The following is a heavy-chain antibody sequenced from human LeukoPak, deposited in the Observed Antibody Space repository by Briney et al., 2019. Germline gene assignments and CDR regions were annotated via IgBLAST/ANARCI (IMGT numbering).Heavy chain of an antibody. CDR2: FDPEDGET. CDR1: GYTLTELS. J-gene: IGHJ4*02. CDR3: ATDLMIVATTPNQYFDY. D-gene: IGHD5-12*01. Sequence: AAVKVSCKVSGYTLTELSMHRVRQAPGKGLEWMGGFDPEDGETIYAQKFQGRVTMTEDTSTDTAYMELSSLRSEDTAVYYCATDLMIVATTPNQYFDYWGQGTLVTVSS. V-gene: IGHV1-24*01.